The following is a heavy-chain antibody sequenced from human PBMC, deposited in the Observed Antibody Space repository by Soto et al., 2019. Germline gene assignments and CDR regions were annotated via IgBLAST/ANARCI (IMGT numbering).Heavy chain of an antibody. V-gene: IGHV1-46*01. CDR2: INPSGGST. CDR1: GYTFASYY. Sequence: GASVKVSYKASGYTFASYYMHWVRQAPGQGLEWMGIINPSGGSTSYAQKFQGRVTMTRDTSTSTVYMELSSLRSEDTAVYYCARDTAMVAPQHFTFDHWGQGTLVTVSS. D-gene: IGHD5-18*01. CDR3: ARDTAMVAPQHFTFDH. J-gene: IGHJ4*02.